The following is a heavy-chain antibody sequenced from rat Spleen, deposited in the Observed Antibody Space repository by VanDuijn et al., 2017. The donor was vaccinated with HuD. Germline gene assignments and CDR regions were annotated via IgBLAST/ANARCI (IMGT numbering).Heavy chain of an antibody. J-gene: IGHJ2*01. CDR1: GFTFSDYY. D-gene: IGHD1-11*01. V-gene: IGHV5-27*01. CDR3: TTINGVTRQGTYFDY. CDR2: ISTGAGVP. Sequence: EVRLVESGGGLVQPGRSLKLSCASSGFTFSDYYMAWVRQAPTKGLERVAYISTGAGVPYYSDSVRGRFTISRDNTKSALYLQMDSLGSEDTATYYCTTINGVTRQGTYFDYWGRGVMVTVSA.